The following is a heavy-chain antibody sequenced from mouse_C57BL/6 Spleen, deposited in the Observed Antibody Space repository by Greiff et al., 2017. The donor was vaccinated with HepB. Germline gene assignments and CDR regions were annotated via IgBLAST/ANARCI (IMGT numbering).Heavy chain of an antibody. CDR3: SRDYGSSYWYFDV. J-gene: IGHJ1*03. Sequence: VHVKQSGPELVKPGASVKLSCTASGYSFTDYNMNWVKQSTGQSLEWIGVLNPNYGTTSYNQKFKGKATLTVDQSSSTAYMQLNSLTSEDSAVYYCSRDYGSSYWYFDVWGTGTTVTVSS. D-gene: IGHD1-1*01. CDR1: GYSFTDYN. CDR2: LNPNYGTT. V-gene: IGHV1-39*01.